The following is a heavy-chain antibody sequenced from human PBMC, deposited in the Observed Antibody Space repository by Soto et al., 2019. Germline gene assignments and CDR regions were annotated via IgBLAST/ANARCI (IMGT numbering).Heavy chain of an antibody. D-gene: IGHD3-22*01. Sequence: PGGSLRLSCEGSGFTFRNYWMHWVRQAPGKGLEWVLRINNDGSAVTYVDSVKGRFTISRDNAKNTLFLQMHSLRVEDTAVYYCAGDPYDDSGFRFDLWGQGTLVTVSS. CDR1: GFTFRNYW. CDR2: INNDGSAV. CDR3: AGDPYDDSGFRFDL. V-gene: IGHV3-74*01. J-gene: IGHJ4*02.